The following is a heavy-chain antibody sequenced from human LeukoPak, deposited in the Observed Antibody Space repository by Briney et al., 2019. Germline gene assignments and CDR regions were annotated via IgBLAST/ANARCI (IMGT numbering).Heavy chain of an antibody. CDR2: IYYSGST. D-gene: IGHD3-10*01. CDR3: AREALGGFDP. V-gene: IGHV4-59*01. CDR1: GGSFSGYY. Sequence: SETLSLTCAVYGGSFSGYYWSWIRQPPGKGLEWIGYIYYSGSTNYNPSLKSRVTISVDTSKNQFSLKLSSVTAADTAVYYCAREALGGFDPWGQGTLVTVSS. J-gene: IGHJ5*02.